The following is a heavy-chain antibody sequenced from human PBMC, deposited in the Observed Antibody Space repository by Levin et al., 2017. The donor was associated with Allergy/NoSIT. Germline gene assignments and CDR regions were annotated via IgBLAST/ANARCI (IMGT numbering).Heavy chain of an antibody. D-gene: IGHD6-19*01. CDR3: AKEYGSGWPYLYYFDY. V-gene: IGHV3-23*01. CDR1: GFTFRNHG. Sequence: GESLKISYAGSGFTFRNHGMSWVRQAPGKGLEWVSVISGSGDRTDYADSVKGRFTLSRDNSKNTLYLQMNNLRAEDTAIYYCAKEYGSGWPYLYYFDYWGQGALVTV. J-gene: IGHJ4*02. CDR2: ISGSGDRT.